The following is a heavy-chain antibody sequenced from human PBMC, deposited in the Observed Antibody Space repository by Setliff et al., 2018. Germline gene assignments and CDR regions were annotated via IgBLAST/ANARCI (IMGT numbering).Heavy chain of an antibody. J-gene: IGHJ3*02. CDR1: GFTFNTYT. Sequence: GGSLRLSCSASGFTFNTYTMHWVRQAPGKGLDYVSSIGPNGGYTYYANSVKGRFTISRDSSKNTLYLQMSSLRADDTAVYYCLKTHWDTWLRGAFDIWGQGTMVTVSS. CDR3: LKTHWDTWLRGAFDI. V-gene: IGHV3-64D*09. D-gene: IGHD3-10*01. CDR2: IGPNGGYT.